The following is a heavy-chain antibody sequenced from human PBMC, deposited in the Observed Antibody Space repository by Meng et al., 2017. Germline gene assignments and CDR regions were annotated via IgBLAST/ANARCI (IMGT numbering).Heavy chain of an antibody. V-gene: IGHV3-23*01. CDR3: ARAERGYSYGRHLKSYYFDY. D-gene: IGHD5-18*01. Sequence: GESLKISCAASGFTFSSYAMSWVRQAPGKGLEWVSAISGSGGSTYYADSVEGRFTISRDNSKNTLYLQMNSLRAEDTAVYYCARAERGYSYGRHLKSYYFDYWGQGTLVTVSS. CDR1: GFTFSSYA. J-gene: IGHJ4*02. CDR2: ISGSGGST.